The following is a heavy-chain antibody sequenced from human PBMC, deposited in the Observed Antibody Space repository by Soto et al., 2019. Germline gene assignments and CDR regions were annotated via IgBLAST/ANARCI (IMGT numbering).Heavy chain of an antibody. D-gene: IGHD2-15*01. Sequence: PGGCLRRSCAASGFTFSRYGMHWFRQARGKGLEWVAVIGYDGSNKYYADSVKGRFTISRDNSKNTLYLQMNSLRAEDTAVYYCARDEDCSGGSCFFYGMDVWGQGPTVTVSS. V-gene: IGHV3-33*01. CDR2: IGYDGSNK. CDR3: ARDEDCSGGSCFFYGMDV. J-gene: IGHJ6*02. CDR1: GFTFSRYG.